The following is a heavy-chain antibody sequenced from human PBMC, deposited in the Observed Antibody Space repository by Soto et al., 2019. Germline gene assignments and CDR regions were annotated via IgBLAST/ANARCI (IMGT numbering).Heavy chain of an antibody. J-gene: IGHJ6*02. CDR1: GGSISSGGYY. D-gene: IGHD2-21*01. CDR2: IYHSGST. Sequence: SETLSLTCIVSGGSISSGGYYWSWIRQHAGKGLEWIGYIYHSGSTYYNPSLKSRVTISVDTSKNQFSLKLSSVTAADTAVYYCAASCVGCGGFNYYGMDVWGQGTTVTVS. CDR3: AASCVGCGGFNYYGMDV. V-gene: IGHV4-31*03.